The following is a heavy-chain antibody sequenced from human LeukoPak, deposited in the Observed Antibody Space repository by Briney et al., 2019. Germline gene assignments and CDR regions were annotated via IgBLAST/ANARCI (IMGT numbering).Heavy chain of an antibody. CDR3: AGLITQWLAYFDY. CDR1: GYIFTNFY. D-gene: IGHD6-19*01. Sequence: ASVKVSCKASGYIFTNFYLHWMRQAPGQGFEWIGWINPDNGATDSVQKFQGRVTMTRDTSINTIYMDMSNLRSDDTAVYYCAGLITQWLAYFDYWGQGTLVTVSS. J-gene: IGHJ4*02. CDR2: INPDNGAT. V-gene: IGHV1-2*02.